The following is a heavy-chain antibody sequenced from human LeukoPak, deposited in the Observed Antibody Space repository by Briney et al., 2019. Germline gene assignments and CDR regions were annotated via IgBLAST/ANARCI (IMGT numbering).Heavy chain of an antibody. D-gene: IGHD3-9*01. J-gene: IGHJ4*02. CDR3: ARDATYYDILTGFFY. CDR2: ISSSGSTI. Sequence: GGSLRLSCAASGFTFSDYYMSWMRQAPGKGLEWVSYISSSGSTIYYADSVKGRFTISRDNAKNSLYLQMNSLRAEDTAVYYCARDATYYDILTGFFYWGQGTLVTVSS. CDR1: GFTFSDYY. V-gene: IGHV3-11*01.